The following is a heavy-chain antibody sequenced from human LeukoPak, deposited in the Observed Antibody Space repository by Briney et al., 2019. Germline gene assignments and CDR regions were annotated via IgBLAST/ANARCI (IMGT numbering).Heavy chain of an antibody. CDR3: AKSRGQYGDYLFYYYGMDV. D-gene: IGHD4-17*01. Sequence: GGSLRLSCAASGFTFSSCAMSWVRQAPGKGLEWVSGISNSGGSTYHADSVKGRFTISRDNSKNTLYLQMDSLRAEDTAVYYCAKSRGQYGDYLFYYYGMDVWGQGTTVTVSS. V-gene: IGHV3-23*01. CDR1: GFTFSSCA. CDR2: ISNSGGST. J-gene: IGHJ6*02.